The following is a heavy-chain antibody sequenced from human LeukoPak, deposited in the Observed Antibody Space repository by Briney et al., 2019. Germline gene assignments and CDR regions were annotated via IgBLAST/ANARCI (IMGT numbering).Heavy chain of an antibody. CDR3: ARAHLSETDFDS. V-gene: IGHV4-59*01. J-gene: IGHJ4*02. CDR2: IYYSGTT. CDR1: GGSISGYY. D-gene: IGHD3-3*01. Sequence: PSETLSLTCTVSGGSISGYYWNWIRQPPGKRLEWIGYIYYSGTTNYNPSLKSLLTISLDTPKSQFSLRLSSVTPADTAVYYCARAHLSETDFDSWGQGTLVSVSS.